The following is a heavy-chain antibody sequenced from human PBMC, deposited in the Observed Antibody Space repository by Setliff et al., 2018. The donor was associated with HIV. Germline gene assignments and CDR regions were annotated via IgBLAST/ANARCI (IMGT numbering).Heavy chain of an antibody. Sequence: SETLSLTCTVSGGSISSHFWSWVRQPPGKGLEWIGFFYYSGSTNYNPSLKSRVTISVATSKNQFSLKLNSVTTADTAVYYCARSRTSSGYYGVTGYGMDVWGQGTTVTVSS. J-gene: IGHJ6*02. CDR2: FYYSGST. CDR1: GGSISSHF. V-gene: IGHV4-59*11. D-gene: IGHD3-22*01. CDR3: ARSRTSSGYYGVTGYGMDV.